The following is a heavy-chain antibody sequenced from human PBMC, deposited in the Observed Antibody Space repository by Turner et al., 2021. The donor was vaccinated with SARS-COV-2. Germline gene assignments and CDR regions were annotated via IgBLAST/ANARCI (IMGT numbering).Heavy chain of an antibody. Sequence: EVQLLESGGGLVQPGGSLRLSCAACGFTFSNYAMSWVRQAPVKGLEWVSAIRGSGGSTFYADSVKGRFTISRDNSKNTLYLQMNSLRAEDTAVYYCVVPAAVMWATMGAFDIWGQGTMVTVSS. J-gene: IGHJ3*02. D-gene: IGHD5-12*01. CDR2: IRGSGGST. V-gene: IGHV3-23*01. CDR1: GFTFSNYA. CDR3: VVPAAVMWATMGAFDI.